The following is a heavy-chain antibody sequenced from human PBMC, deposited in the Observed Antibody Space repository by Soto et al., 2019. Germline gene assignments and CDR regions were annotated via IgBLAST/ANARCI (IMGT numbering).Heavy chain of an antibody. CDR1: GFTFSSYD. CDR2: ISGSTGST. J-gene: IGHJ4*02. CDR3: AKENDD. Sequence: EVQLLESGGGLVQPGGSLRLSCAASGFTFSSYDMSWVRQAPGKGLEWVSTISGSTGSTYYADSVKGRFTISRDSSKSSCALHMDSVRAADTALYYCAKENDDGGQGTLVTVSS. V-gene: IGHV3-23*01.